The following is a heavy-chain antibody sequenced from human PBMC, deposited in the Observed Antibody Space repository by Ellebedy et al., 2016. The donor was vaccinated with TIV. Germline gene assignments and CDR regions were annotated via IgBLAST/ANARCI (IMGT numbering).Heavy chain of an antibody. CDR3: AKDLWEMVLVPDAVGYSLHL. CDR2: VSHDGSHR. V-gene: IGHV3-30*04. CDR1: GFSVKNYA. J-gene: IGHJ3*01. Sequence: GESLKISXEASGFSVKNYALHWARQAPGKGLEWVASVSHDGSHRHYGESVKGRFTISRDKSDESAHLQMDSVTPEDTAVYFCAKDLWEMVLVPDAVGYSLHLWGQGTTVIVSS. D-gene: IGHD2-2*01.